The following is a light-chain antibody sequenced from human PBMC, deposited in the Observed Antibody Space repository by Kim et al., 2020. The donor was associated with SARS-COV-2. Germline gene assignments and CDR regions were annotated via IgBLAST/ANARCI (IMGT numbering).Light chain of an antibody. CDR2: GNS. V-gene: IGLV1-40*01. Sequence: RGTISCTGGSSNIGAGYDVHWYQQLPGTAPKLLIYGNSNRPSGVPDRFSGSKSGTSASLAITGLQAEDEADYYCQSYDNSLSGWVFGGGTQLTVL. CDR3: QSYDNSLSGWV. J-gene: IGLJ3*02. CDR1: SSNIGAGYD.